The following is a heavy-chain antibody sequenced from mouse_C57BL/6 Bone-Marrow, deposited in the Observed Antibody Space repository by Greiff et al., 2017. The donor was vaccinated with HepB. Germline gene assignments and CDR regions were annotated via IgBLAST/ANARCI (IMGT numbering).Heavy chain of an antibody. Sequence: QVHVKQSGAELARPGASVKLSCKASGYTFTSYGISWVKQRTGQGLEWIGEIYPRSGNTYYNEKFKGKATLTADKSSSTAYMELRSLTSEDSAVYFCARSYYYGSSYEYFDVWGTGTTVTVSS. V-gene: IGHV1-81*01. CDR3: ARSYYYGSSYEYFDV. CDR2: IYPRSGNT. D-gene: IGHD1-1*01. CDR1: GYTFTSYG. J-gene: IGHJ1*03.